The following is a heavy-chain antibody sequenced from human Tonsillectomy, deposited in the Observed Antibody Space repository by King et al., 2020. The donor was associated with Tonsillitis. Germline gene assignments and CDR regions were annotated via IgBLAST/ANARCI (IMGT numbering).Heavy chain of an antibody. J-gene: IGHJ4*02. V-gene: IGHV3-30*03. CDR1: GFTFSSYG. CDR3: ASRYDSRGYYYAPHFDY. CDR2: ISYDGSNK. D-gene: IGHD3-22*01. Sequence: VQLVESGGGVVQPGRSLRLSCAASGFTFSSYGMHWVRQAPGKGLEWVAVISYDGSNKYYADSVKGRFTISRDNSKNTLYLQMNSLRAEDTAVYYCASRYDSRGYYYAPHFDYWGQGTLVTVSS.